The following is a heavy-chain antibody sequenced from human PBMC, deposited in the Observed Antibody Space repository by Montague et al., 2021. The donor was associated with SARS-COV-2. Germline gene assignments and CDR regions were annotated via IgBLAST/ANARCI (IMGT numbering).Heavy chain of an antibody. CDR3: ARLAYCGADCFCGWGIFFDS. Sequence: SETLSLTCTVSGGSISCYYWSWIRQPLGKGLEWIAEINHSGSSNXXPSLKRRVTMSVDTSKTQFSLKLNSVTVADTAVYYCARLAYCGADCFCGWGIFFDSWGQGTLVTVSS. D-gene: IGHD2-21*02. CDR1: GGSISCYY. V-gene: IGHV4-34*01. CDR2: INHSGSS. J-gene: IGHJ4*02.